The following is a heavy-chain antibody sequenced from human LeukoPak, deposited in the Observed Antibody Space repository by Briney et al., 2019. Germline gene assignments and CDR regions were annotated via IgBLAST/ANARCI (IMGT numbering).Heavy chain of an antibody. Sequence: ASVKVSCKASGYTFTGYYMHWVRQAPGQGLEWMGWINPNSGGTNYAQKFQGRVTMTRDTSISTAYMELSRLRSDDTAVYYRASWDSNWNTGDYFDYWGQGTLVTVSS. D-gene: IGHD1/OR15-1a*01. CDR1: GYTFTGYY. V-gene: IGHV1-2*02. CDR3: ASWDSNWNTGDYFDY. J-gene: IGHJ4*02. CDR2: INPNSGGT.